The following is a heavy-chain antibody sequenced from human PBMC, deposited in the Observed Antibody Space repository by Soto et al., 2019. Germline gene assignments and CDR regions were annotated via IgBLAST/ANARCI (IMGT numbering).Heavy chain of an antibody. J-gene: IGHJ3*02. CDR1: GGSISSYY. CDR3: GNGSGNNAFDI. V-gene: IGHV4-59*01. D-gene: IGHD1-1*01. Sequence: SETLSLTCTVSGGSISSYYCSWIRQPPGKGLEWIGYIYYSGSTNYNPSLKSRVTISVDTSKNQFSLKLSSVTAADTAVYYCGNGSGNNAFDIWGLEKMVTVSS. CDR2: IYYSGST.